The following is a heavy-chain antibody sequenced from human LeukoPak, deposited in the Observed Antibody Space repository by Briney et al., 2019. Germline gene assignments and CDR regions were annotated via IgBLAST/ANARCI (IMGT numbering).Heavy chain of an antibody. CDR3: ARDGYDSSGYYYEGNYYYYMDV. V-gene: IGHV3-7*01. J-gene: IGHJ6*03. D-gene: IGHD3-22*01. CDR2: IKQDGSEK. Sequence: GGSLRLSCAASGFTFSSYWMNWVRQAPGKGLEWVANIKQDGSEKYYVDSVKGRFTISRDNAKKSLYLQMNSLRAEDAAVYYCARDGYDSSGYYYEGNYYYYMDVWGKGTTVTISS. CDR1: GFTFSSYW.